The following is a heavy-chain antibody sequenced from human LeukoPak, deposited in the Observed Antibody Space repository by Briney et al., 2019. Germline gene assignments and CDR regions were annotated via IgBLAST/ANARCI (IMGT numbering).Heavy chain of an antibody. V-gene: IGHV3-48*02. D-gene: IGHD3-22*01. CDR1: GFTFSSYS. Sequence: GGSLRLSCAASGFTFSSYSMNWVRQAPGKGLEWVSYISSSSSTIYYADSVKGRFTISRDNAKNSLYLQMNSLRDEDTAVYYCARAQDSSGYYDFDYWGQGTLVTVSS. CDR2: ISSSSSTI. CDR3: ARAQDSSGYYDFDY. J-gene: IGHJ4*02.